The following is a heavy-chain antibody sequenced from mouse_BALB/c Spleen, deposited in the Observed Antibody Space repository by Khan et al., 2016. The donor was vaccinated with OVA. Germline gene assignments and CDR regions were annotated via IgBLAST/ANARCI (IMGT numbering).Heavy chain of an antibody. Sequence: VQLQESGAELVRPGASVKLSCKTSGYTFTSYWIHWIKQRPGQGLEWIARIYPGTDNTYYSEKLKDKATLTADKSSSTAYMQLSSLKSEDSAVYFCAREEALYYFDYWGQGTTLTVSS. CDR3: AREEALYYFDY. CDR2: IYPGTDNT. J-gene: IGHJ2*01. CDR1: GYTFTSYW. V-gene: IGHV1S132*01. D-gene: IGHD3-2*02.